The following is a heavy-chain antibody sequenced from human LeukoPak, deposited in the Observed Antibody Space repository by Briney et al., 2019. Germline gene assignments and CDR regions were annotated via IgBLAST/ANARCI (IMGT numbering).Heavy chain of an antibody. V-gene: IGHV3-21*01. J-gene: IGHJ4*02. Sequence: KPGGCLRLSCAASGVTFSSDSMSWVRQAPGNGLGWGSSISSSSSYIYYADSVKGRFTISRDNAKNSLYLQMNSLRAEDTAVYYFARRAALRYFDWLSKAPLDYWGQGTLVTVSS. D-gene: IGHD3-9*01. CDR3: ARRAALRYFDWLSKAPLDY. CDR2: ISSSSSYI. CDR1: GVTFSSDS.